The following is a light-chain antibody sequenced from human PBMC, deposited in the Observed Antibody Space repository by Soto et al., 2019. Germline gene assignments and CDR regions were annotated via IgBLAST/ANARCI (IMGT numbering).Light chain of an antibody. CDR3: QQYNNWPV. V-gene: IGKV3-11*01. J-gene: IGKJ3*01. CDR1: QSVSGS. CDR2: DAS. Sequence: DIVLEQSPGTLSLSPGERATLSCRTSQSVSGSLAWYQQKPGQAPRLLIYDASNRATGIPARFSGSGSGTEFTLTISSLQSEDFAVYYCQQYNNWPVFGPGTKVDIK.